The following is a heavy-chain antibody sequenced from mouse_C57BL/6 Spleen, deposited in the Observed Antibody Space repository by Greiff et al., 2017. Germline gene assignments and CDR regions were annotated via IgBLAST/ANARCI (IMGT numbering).Heavy chain of an antibody. D-gene: IGHD2-1*01. Sequence: EVLLVESGGGLVKPGGSLKLSCAASGFTFSDYGMHWVRQAPEKGLEWVAYISTGSGTIYYADTVKGRFTISRDNATNTLYLQMTSLRSEDTALYYCARNGNYPFAYWGQGTLVTVSA. CDR3: ARNGNYPFAY. J-gene: IGHJ3*01. CDR2: ISTGSGTI. V-gene: IGHV5-17*01. CDR1: GFTFSDYG.